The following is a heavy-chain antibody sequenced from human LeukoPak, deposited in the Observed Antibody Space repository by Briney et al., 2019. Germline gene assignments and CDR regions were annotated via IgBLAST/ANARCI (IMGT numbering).Heavy chain of an antibody. CDR2: IRYDGSNK. D-gene: IGHD3-10*01. V-gene: IGHV3-33*01. Sequence: GGPLRLSCAASGFTFSSYGMHWVRQAPGKGLEWVAVIRYDGSNKYYADSVKGRFTISRDNSKNTLYLQMNSLRAEDTAVYYCARGLRITMVRGPHYYFDYWGQGTLVTVSS. CDR3: ARGLRITMVRGPHYYFDY. CDR1: GFTFSSYG. J-gene: IGHJ4*02.